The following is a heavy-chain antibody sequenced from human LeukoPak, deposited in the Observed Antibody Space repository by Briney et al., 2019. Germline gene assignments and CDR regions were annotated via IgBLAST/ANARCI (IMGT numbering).Heavy chain of an antibody. J-gene: IGHJ4*02. CDR3: ARVSGSSSPARSFDY. CDR1: GFTFSSYS. V-gene: IGHV3-48*01. Sequence: GGSLRLSCAASGFTFSSYSMNWVRQAPGKGLEWVSYISSSSSTIYYADSVKGRFTISRGNAKNSLYLQMNSLRAEDTAVYYCARVSGSSSPARSFDYWGQGTLVTVSS. CDR2: ISSSSSTI. D-gene: IGHD6-13*01.